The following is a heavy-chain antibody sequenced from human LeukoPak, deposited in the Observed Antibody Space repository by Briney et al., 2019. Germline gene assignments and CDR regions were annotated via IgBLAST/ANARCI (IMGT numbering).Heavy chain of an antibody. V-gene: IGHV4-59*01. CDR3: VRRNFYPDVRGYQAYFGG. D-gene: IGHD3-22*01. CDR2: VHHSGSS. CDR1: GDSMSDKY. J-gene: IGHJ4*02. Sequence: SETLSLTCSVSGDSMSDKYWRWVRHPPGKGLEWLGNVHHSGSSNYNLTPKRRVARSLDTSKSQFSLKLTSVTDAATAMYYCVRRNFYPDVRGYQAYFGGWGQGTLVTVS.